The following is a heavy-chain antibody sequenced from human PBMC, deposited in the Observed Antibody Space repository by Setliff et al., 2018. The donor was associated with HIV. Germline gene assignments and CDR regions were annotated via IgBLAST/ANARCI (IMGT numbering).Heavy chain of an antibody. CDR1: GYTFNNFW. D-gene: IGHD3-3*01. Sequence: PGESLKISCQGSGYTFNNFWIGWVRQMPGKGLEWMGIIYPSGSIAKYNPSFQGLVTFSVDKSINTAFLQWNSLKASDSAMYYCARPTGSDLRVAYWGQGTQVTVSS. J-gene: IGHJ4*02. CDR2: IYPSGSIA. CDR3: ARPTGSDLRVAY. V-gene: IGHV5-51*01.